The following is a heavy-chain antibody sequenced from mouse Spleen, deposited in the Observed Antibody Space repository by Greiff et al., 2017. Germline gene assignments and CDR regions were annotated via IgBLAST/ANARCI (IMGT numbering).Heavy chain of an antibody. CDR1: GYTFTDYE. D-gene: IGHD4-1*01. V-gene: IGHV1-15*01. CDR2: IDPETGGT. Sequence: VQLQQSGAELVRPGASVTLSCKASGYTFTDYEMHWVKQTPVHGLEWIGAIDPETGGTAYNQKFKGKAILTADKSSSTAYMELRSLTSEDSAVYYCTRPSPGYFDYWGQGTTLTVSS. J-gene: IGHJ2*01. CDR3: TRPSPGYFDY.